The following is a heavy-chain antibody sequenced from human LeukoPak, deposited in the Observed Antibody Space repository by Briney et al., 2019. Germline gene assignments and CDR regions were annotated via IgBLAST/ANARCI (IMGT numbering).Heavy chain of an antibody. Sequence: SETLSLTCAVSGDSIGRGSYYWGWIRQPAGKAPEWIGRIFNTGSTSYNPSLKSRVTISVDTSKNQFSLKLSSVTAADTAVYYCARLPPTPAAGFDYWGQGTLVTVSS. CDR1: GDSIGRGSYY. CDR2: IFNTGST. D-gene: IGHD6-13*01. V-gene: IGHV4-61*02. J-gene: IGHJ4*02. CDR3: ARLPPTPAAGFDY.